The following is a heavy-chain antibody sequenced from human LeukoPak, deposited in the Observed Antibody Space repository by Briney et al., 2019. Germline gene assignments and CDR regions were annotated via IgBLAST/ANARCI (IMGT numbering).Heavy chain of an antibody. J-gene: IGHJ5*02. Sequence: PSQTLSLTCTVSGGSISSGGYYWSWIRQHLGTGLEWIGYIYYSGSTYYNPSLRSRVTISVDTSKNQFSLKLSSVTAADTAVYYCALWFGELSPWFDPWGQGTLVTVSS. CDR2: IYYSGST. CDR3: ALWFGELSPWFDP. CDR1: GGSISSGGYY. V-gene: IGHV4-31*03. D-gene: IGHD3-10*01.